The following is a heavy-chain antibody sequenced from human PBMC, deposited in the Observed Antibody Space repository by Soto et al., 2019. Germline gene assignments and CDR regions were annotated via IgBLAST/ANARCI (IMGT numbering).Heavy chain of an antibody. CDR3: ARAGGSGYDYAYYDGMDV. CDR2: IIPIFGTA. CDR1: GYTFPSYV. D-gene: IGHD5-12*01. Sequence: SVKVSCKASGYTFPSYVISWVRQAPRQGLEWVGGIIPIFGTAHSGPKSQGRVTITADESTSTAYLELSSLRSEDPAVYYCARAGGSGYDYAYYDGMDVSGQGTPVTVPS. J-gene: IGHJ6*02. V-gene: IGHV1-69*13.